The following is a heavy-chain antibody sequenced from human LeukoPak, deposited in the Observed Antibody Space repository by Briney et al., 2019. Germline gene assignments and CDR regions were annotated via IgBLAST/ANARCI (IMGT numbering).Heavy chain of an antibody. V-gene: IGHV3-33*08. J-gene: IGHJ4*02. D-gene: IGHD3-22*01. CDR2: IWYDGSNK. CDR1: GFSFSSYY. CDR3: ARAGYYDSSGSTPFDY. Sequence: GGSLRLSCAASGFSFSSYYMHWVRQAPGKGLEWVAVIWYDGSNKYYADSVKGRFTISRDNSKNTLYLQMNSLRAEDTAVYYCARAGYYDSSGSTPFDYWGQGTLVTVSS.